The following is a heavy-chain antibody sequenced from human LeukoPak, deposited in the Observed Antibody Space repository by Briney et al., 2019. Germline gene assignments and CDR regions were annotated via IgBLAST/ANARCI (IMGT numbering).Heavy chain of an antibody. Sequence: ASVKVSCKASGYTFTSYDINWVRQATGQGLEWMGIINPSGGSTSYAQKFQGRVTMTRDTSTSTVYMELSSLRSEDTAVYYCSVVPAAIVYWGQGTLVTVSS. CDR1: GYTFTSYD. CDR2: INPSGGST. J-gene: IGHJ4*02. D-gene: IGHD2-2*01. V-gene: IGHV1-46*01. CDR3: SVVPAAIVY.